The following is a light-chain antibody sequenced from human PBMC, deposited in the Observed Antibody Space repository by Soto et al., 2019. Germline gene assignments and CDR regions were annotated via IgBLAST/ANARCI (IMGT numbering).Light chain of an antibody. J-gene: IGLJ1*01. CDR3: SSYTDTKSLV. Sequence: GSPGQSVTISCTGTSSDIGGYNSVSWYQQHPGKAPKVMIYDVTKRPSGVPDRFSGSKSGNTASLTVSALQAEDEADYYCSSYTDTKSLVFGTGTKVTVL. CDR2: DVT. V-gene: IGLV2-8*01. CDR1: SSDIGGYNS.